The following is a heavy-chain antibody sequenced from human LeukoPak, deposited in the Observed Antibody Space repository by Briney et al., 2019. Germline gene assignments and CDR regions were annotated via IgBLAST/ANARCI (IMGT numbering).Heavy chain of an antibody. J-gene: IGHJ4*02. Sequence: SETLSLTCAVYGGSFSGYYWSWIRQPPGKGLEWIGEINHSGSTNYNPSLKSRVTISVDTSKNQFSLKLSSVTAADTAVYYCARLSYYYDGGRFDYWGQGTLVTVSS. CDR2: INHSGST. CDR1: GGSFSGYY. V-gene: IGHV4-34*01. CDR3: ARLSYYYDGGRFDY. D-gene: IGHD3-22*01.